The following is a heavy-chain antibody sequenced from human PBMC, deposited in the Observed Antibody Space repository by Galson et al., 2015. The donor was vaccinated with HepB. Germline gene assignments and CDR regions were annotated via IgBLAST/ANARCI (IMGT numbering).Heavy chain of an antibody. D-gene: IGHD3-22*01. CDR3: ARAGGSGNYYFDY. V-gene: IGHV3-30-3*01. CDR2: ISYDGSNK. Sequence: LRLSCAASGFTFSSYAMHWVRQAPGKGLEWVAVISYDGSNKYYADSVKGRFTISRDNSKNTLYLQMNSLRAEDTAVYYCARAGGSGNYYFDYWGQGTLVTVSS. CDR1: GFTFSSYA. J-gene: IGHJ4*02.